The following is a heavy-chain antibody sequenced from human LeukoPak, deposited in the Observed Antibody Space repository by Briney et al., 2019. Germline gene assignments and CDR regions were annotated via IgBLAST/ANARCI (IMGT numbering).Heavy chain of an antibody. D-gene: IGHD2-2*01. CDR3: ARVASTKYQLLRY. J-gene: IGHJ4*02. Sequence: GASVKVSCKASGYTFTGYYMHWVRQAPGQGLEWMGWINPNSGGTNYAQKFQGRVTMTRDTSISTAYMELSRLKSDDTAVYYCARVASTKYQLLRYWGQGTLVTVSS. CDR1: GYTFTGYY. CDR2: INPNSGGT. V-gene: IGHV1-2*02.